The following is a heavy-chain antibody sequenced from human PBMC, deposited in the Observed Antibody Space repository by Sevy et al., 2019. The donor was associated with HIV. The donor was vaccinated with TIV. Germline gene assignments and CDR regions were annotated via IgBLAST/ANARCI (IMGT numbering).Heavy chain of an antibody. Sequence: GGSLRLSCTASGFTFSHYAMTWVRQAPGKGLEWVAGISGSSSYTYNADYVKGRFTVSRDNSKNTVYLQMNGLRADDTALYYCARDRPSAGAFDYWGQGTLVTVSS. CDR1: GFTFSHYA. CDR2: ISGSSSYT. CDR3: ARDRPSAGAFDY. J-gene: IGHJ4*02. V-gene: IGHV3-23*01.